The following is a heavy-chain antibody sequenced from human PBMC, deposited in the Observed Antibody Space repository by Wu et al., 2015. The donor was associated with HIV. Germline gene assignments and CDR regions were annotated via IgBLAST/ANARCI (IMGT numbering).Heavy chain of an antibody. D-gene: IGHD2-2*01. CDR3: ARSVVPAANYYWYFDL. CDR1: GGTFSSYA. V-gene: IGHV1-69*12. J-gene: IGHJ2*01. CDR2: IIPIFGTA. Sequence: QVQLVQSGAEVKKPGSSVKVSCKASGGTFSSYAISWVRQAPGQGLEWMGGIIPIFGTANYAQKFQGRVTITADESTSTAYMELSSLRSEDTAVYYCARSVVPAANYYWYFDLVGPGHPGHCPPQ.